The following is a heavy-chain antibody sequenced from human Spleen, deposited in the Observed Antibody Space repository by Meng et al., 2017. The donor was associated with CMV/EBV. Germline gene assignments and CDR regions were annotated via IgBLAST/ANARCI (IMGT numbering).Heavy chain of an antibody. CDR3: AKCPWTTNGAIDY. CDR1: GFTFSSYG. D-gene: IGHD3/OR15-3a*01. CDR2: IWYDGSNK. V-gene: IGHV3-33*06. Sequence: GGSLRLSCAASGFTFSSYGMHWVRQAPGKGLEWVAVIWYDGSNKYYADSVKGRFTISRDNSKNTVYLQMNSLRDEDTAVYYCAKCPWTTNGAIDYWGQGTLVTVSS. J-gene: IGHJ4*02.